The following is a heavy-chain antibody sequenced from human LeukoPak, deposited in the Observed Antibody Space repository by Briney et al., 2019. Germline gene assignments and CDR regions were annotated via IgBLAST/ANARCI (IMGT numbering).Heavy chain of an antibody. J-gene: IGHJ4*02. Sequence: GGSLRLSCAASGFTFSHYWMHWVRQVPGKGLVCVSRINIDGTSRSYADSVKGRFTISRDNAKDALYLQMNSLRAEDTALYYCARHYGSNSASGYWGQGTLVTVSS. D-gene: IGHD4-23*01. V-gene: IGHV3-74*01. CDR1: GFTFSHYW. CDR2: INIDGTSR. CDR3: ARHYGSNSASGY.